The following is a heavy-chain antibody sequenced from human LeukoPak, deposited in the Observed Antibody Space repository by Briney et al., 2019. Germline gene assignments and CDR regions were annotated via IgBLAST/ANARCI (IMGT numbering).Heavy chain of an antibody. J-gene: IGHJ4*02. CDR1: GFTFSSYS. V-gene: IGHV3-21*01. CDR2: ISSSSYI. CDR3: ARDRRIVANFHDY. Sequence: GGSLRLSCAASGFTFSSYSMNWVRQAPGKGLEWVSSISSSSYIYYADSVKGRFTISRDNAKNSLYLQMNSLRAEDTAVYYCARDRRIVANFHDYWGQGTLVTVSS. D-gene: IGHD3-22*01.